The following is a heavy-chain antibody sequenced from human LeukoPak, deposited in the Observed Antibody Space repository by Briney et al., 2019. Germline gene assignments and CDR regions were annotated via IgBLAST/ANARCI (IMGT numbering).Heavy chain of an antibody. Sequence: SETLSLPCTVSFNSIRSSSYYWGWIRQFPGKGLEWIGYIYYTGSTYYSSSLKSRVTISVDTSNNQFSLRLNSVTAADPAVYYCASRYYYDSSGYFLYWGQGTLVTVSS. D-gene: IGHD3-22*01. V-gene: IGHV4-39*01. J-gene: IGHJ4*02. CDR3: ASRYYYDSSGYFLY. CDR1: FNSIRSSSYY. CDR2: IYYTGST.